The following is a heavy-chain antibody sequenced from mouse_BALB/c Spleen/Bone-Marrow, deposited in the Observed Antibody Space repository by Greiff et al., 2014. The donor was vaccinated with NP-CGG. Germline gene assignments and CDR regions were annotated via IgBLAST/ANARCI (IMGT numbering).Heavy chain of an antibody. CDR3: AREGGYYYGSRVAWFAY. V-gene: IGHV2-9*02. J-gene: IGHJ3*01. CDR1: GFSLTSYG. D-gene: IGHD1-1*01. CDR2: IWAGGST. Sequence: QVQLQQPGPGLVAPSQSLSITCTVSGFSLTSYGVHWVRQPPGKGLEWLGVIWAGGSTNYSSALMSRLSISKDNSKSQVFLKMNSLQTDDTAMYYCAREGGYYYGSRVAWFAYWGQGTLVTVSA.